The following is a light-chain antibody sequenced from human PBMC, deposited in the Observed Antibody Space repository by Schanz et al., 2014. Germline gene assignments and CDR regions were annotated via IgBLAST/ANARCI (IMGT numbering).Light chain of an antibody. CDR2: DAS. J-gene: IGKJ4*01. CDR1: QSVNSNF. Sequence: EIVLTQSPATLSVSPGERATLSCRASQSVNSNFLAWYQQQSGQAPRLLIHDASTRATGIPGRFSGSGSGTDFTLTISRLEPEDFAVYYCQQYYSSPQISFGGGTKVEIK. CDR3: QQYYSSPQIS. V-gene: IGKV3-20*01.